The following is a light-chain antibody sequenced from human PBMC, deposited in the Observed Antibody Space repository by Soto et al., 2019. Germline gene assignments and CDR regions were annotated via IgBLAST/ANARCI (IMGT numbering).Light chain of an antibody. V-gene: IGLV1-44*01. CDR2: SNN. CDR3: AAWDDSLNGPHVV. CDR1: SSNIGSNT. Sequence: QSVLTQPPSASGTPGQRVTISCSRSSSNIGSNTVNWYQQLPGTAPKLLIYSNNQRPSGVPDRFSGSKSGTSASLAISGLQSEDEADYYCAAWDDSLNGPHVVFGGGTKVTVL. J-gene: IGLJ2*01.